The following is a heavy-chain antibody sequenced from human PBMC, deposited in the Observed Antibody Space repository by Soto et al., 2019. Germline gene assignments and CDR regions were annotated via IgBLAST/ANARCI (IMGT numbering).Heavy chain of an antibody. CDR3: ARYLPSSSWGMDV. Sequence: PGGSLRLSCAASGFTVSSNYMSWVRQAPGKGLEWVSVIYSGGSTYYADSVEGRFTISRDNSKNTLYLQMNSLRAEDTAVYYCARYLPSSSWGMDVWGQGTTVTVSS. D-gene: IGHD6-13*01. CDR2: IYSGGST. J-gene: IGHJ6*02. V-gene: IGHV3-53*01. CDR1: GFTVSSNY.